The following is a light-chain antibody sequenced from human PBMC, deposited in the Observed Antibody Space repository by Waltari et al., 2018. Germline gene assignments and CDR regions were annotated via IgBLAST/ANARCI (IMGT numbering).Light chain of an antibody. Sequence: EIVMTQSPATLSVSPGESATLSCRASQSVRSDLAWYQQKPGQAPRLLMFDSSSRATGIPDRFSGSGSGTDFTLTISSLQSEDFAFYYCQQYYTAPYTFGQGTKLEIK. CDR1: QSVRSD. CDR3: QQYYTAPYT. V-gene: IGKV3D-15*01. CDR2: DSS. J-gene: IGKJ2*01.